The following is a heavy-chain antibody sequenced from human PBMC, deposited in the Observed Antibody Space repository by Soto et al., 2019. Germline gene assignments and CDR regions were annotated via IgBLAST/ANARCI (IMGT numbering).Heavy chain of an antibody. CDR1: GFKFSNFA. CDR2: INGGGGHT. J-gene: IGHJ4*02. V-gene: IGHV3-23*01. CDR3: AEAHWVYSSTWFFFDY. Sequence: VQLLQSGGGLVQPGGSLRLSCAASGFKFSNFAMRWIRQAPGKGLEWVSGINGGGGHTDYADSVKGRFTISRDNSKNTLYLQMSSLRAEDTAVYYCAEAHWVYSSTWFFFDYWGQGSLVTVSS. D-gene: IGHD2-2*01.